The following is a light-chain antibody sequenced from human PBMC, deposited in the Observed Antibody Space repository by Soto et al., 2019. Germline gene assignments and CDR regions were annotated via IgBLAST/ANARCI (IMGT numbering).Light chain of an antibody. V-gene: IGKV3-20*01. CDR1: QSVSNND. Sequence: EIVLTQSPDTLSLSPGERATVSCRASQSVSNNDLAWYQQRPGQAPRLVLYGASTRPTGIPDRFSGSGSGTEFTLTISRLEPEDFAVYYCHHYSRSPPYNFGQGTKLDIK. CDR2: GAS. CDR3: HHYSRSPPYN. J-gene: IGKJ2*01.